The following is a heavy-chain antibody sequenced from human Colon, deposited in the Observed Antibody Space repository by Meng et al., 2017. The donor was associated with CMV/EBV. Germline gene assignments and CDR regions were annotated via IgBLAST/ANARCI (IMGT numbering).Heavy chain of an antibody. D-gene: IGHD6-13*01. V-gene: IGHV1-2*02. CDR1: GYTFTANQ. CDR2: IYPQDGGT. Sequence: QVQLVQAATEVKEAGAAVKFSCKSAGYTFTANQLHWVRQAPGQGLEWMGWIYPQDGGTYFAQKFQDRVTLTRDTSITTAYMELSGLTSDDTAIYYCVRESWYFDFWGEGTLVTVSS. J-gene: IGHJ4*02. CDR3: VRESWYFDF.